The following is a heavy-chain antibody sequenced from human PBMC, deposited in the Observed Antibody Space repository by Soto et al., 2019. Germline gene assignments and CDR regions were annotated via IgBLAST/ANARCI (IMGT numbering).Heavy chain of an antibody. J-gene: IGHJ4*02. CDR1: GFTVSSHY. V-gene: IGHV3-53*01. D-gene: IGHD6-19*01. CDR2: IYSGGST. CDR3: ARAPSGWYTPASFDY. Sequence: GGSLRLSCAASGFTVSSHYMSWVRQAPGKGLEWVSVIYSGGSTYYADSVKGRFTISRDNSKNTLYLQMNSLRAEDTAVYYCARAPSGWYTPASFDYWGQGTLVTVSS.